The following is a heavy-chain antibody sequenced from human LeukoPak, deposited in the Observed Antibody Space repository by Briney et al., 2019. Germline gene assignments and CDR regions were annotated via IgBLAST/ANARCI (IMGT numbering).Heavy chain of an antibody. CDR1: GFTFSSSA. V-gene: IGHV3-23*01. CDR2: ISGSGTGT. D-gene: IGHD1-7*01. J-gene: IGHJ4*02. Sequence: PGGSLRLSCAASGFTFSSSAMSWVRQAPGKGLYWVSAISGSGTGTYYADSVKGRFTISRDNSKNTLYLQMNSLRAEDTAVYYCAKEGVTGTRFDYWGQGTPLTVSS. CDR3: AKEGVTGTRFDY.